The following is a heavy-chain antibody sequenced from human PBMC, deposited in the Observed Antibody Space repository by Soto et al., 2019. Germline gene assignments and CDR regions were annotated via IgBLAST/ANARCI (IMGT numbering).Heavy chain of an antibody. CDR1: GYSFTSYW. CDR2: IYPGDSDT. V-gene: IGHV5-51*01. Sequence: PGESLKISCKGSGYSFTSYWIGWVRQMPGKGLEWMGIIYPGDSDTRYSPSFQGQVTISADKSISTAYLQWSSLKASDTAMYYCATRIAAAGTPNGHDAFDIWGQGTMVTVSS. J-gene: IGHJ3*02. CDR3: ATRIAAAGTPNGHDAFDI. D-gene: IGHD6-13*01.